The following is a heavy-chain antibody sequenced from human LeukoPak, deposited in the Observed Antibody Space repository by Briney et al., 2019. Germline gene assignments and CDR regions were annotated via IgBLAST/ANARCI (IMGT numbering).Heavy chain of an antibody. CDR1: GGSISSGSYY. J-gene: IGHJ4*02. Sequence: SETLSLTCTVSGGSISSGSYYWSWIRQPAGKGLEWIGRIYTSGSTNYNPSLKSRVTISVDTSKNQFSLQLSSVTAADTAVYYCARDNIFTYYDILTGYSKGYYFDYWGQGTLVTVSS. CDR2: IYTSGST. CDR3: ARDNIFTYYDILTGYSKGYYFDY. V-gene: IGHV4-61*02. D-gene: IGHD3-9*01.